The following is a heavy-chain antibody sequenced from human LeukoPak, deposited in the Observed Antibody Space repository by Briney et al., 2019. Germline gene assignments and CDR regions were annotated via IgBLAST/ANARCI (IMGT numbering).Heavy chain of an antibody. D-gene: IGHD3-10*01. CDR1: GFTFSSYS. CDR2: ISSSSSTI. V-gene: IGHV3-48*01. CDR3: ATSSGKRPASYGSGSA. J-gene: IGHJ5*02. Sequence: GGSLRLSCAASGFTFSSYSMNLVRQAPGKGLEWVSYISSSSSTIYYADSVKGRFTISRDNAKNSLYLQMNSLRAEDTAVYYCATSSGKRPASYGSGSAWGQGTLVTVSS.